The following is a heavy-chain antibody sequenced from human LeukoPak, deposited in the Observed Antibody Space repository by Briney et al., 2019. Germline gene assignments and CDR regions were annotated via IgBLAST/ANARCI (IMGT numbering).Heavy chain of an antibody. CDR1: GFTFSSYG. J-gene: IGHJ4*02. CDR3: AKSGGAGSYYNEGEAIGY. Sequence: GGSLRLSCAASGFTFSSYGMHWVRQAPGKGLEWVAVISYDGSNKYYADSVKGRFTISRDNSKNTLYLQMNSLRAEDTAVYYCAKSGGAGSYYNEGEAIGYWGQGTLVTVSS. D-gene: IGHD3-10*01. CDR2: ISYDGSNK. V-gene: IGHV3-30*18.